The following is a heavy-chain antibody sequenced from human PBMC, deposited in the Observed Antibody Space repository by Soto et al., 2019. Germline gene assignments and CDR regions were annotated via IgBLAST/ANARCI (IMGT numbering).Heavy chain of an antibody. Sequence: EVQLVESGGGLVQPGRSLRLSCAASGFTFDDYAMHWVRQAPGKGLEWVSGISWNSGSIGYADSVKGRFTISRDNAKNSLYLQMNSLRAEDTALYYCAKVGDFDDAFDIWGQGTMVTVPS. CDR1: GFTFDDYA. D-gene: IGHD4-17*01. J-gene: IGHJ3*02. CDR3: AKVGDFDDAFDI. V-gene: IGHV3-9*01. CDR2: ISWNSGSI.